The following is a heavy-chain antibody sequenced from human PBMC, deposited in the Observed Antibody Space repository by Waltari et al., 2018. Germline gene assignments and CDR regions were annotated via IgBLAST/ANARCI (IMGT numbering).Heavy chain of an antibody. D-gene: IGHD1-20*01. Sequence: QVQLQQWGAGLLKPSETLSLTCAVYGGSFSGYYWSWIRQPPGKGLEWIGEINHSGSTNYNPALKSRVTISVDTSKNQFSLKLSSVTAADTAVYYCARGRYPPLDYWGQGTLVTVSS. CDR2: INHSGST. CDR3: ARGRYPPLDY. V-gene: IGHV4-34*01. J-gene: IGHJ4*02. CDR1: GGSFSGYY.